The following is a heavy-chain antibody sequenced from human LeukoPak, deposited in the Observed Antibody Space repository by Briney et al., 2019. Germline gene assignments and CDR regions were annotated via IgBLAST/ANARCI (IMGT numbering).Heavy chain of an antibody. CDR1: GGSISTHY. J-gene: IGHJ6*03. V-gene: IGHV4-59*11. CDR3: ARGPYSSGWYYMDV. CDR2: MYYSGST. Sequence: SETLSLTCTVSGGSISTHYWSWIRQPPGKGLEWIGYMYYSGSTNYNPSLKSRVTISVDTSKNHFSLKLSSVTAADTAVYYCARGPYSSGWYYMDVWGKGTTVTVSS. D-gene: IGHD6-19*01.